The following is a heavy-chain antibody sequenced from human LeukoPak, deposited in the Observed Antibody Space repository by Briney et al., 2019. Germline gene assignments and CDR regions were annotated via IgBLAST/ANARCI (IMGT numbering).Heavy chain of an antibody. CDR2: IKPDESER. CDR3: ARDFPRAIYCNNTICSPGFDY. Sequence: ASETLSLTCTVSGGSISSYYWSWIRQPPGKGLEWVANIKPDESERYYVDSVKGRFTISRDNAKNSLFLQMNSLRAEDTAVYYCARDFPRAIYCNNTICSPGFDYWGQGTLVTVSS. D-gene: IGHD2-2*01. J-gene: IGHJ4*02. V-gene: IGHV3-7*01. CDR1: GGSISSYY.